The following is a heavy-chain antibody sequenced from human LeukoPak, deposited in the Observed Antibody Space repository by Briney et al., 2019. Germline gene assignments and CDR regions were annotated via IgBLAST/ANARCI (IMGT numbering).Heavy chain of an antibody. Sequence: GGSLRLSCAASGITFGNAWMSWVRQAPGKGLEWVGRIKSKTDGGTTDYAAPVKGRFTISRDDSKNTLYLQMNSLKTEDTAVYYCTTDYGGTYYRPFDYWGQGTLVTVSS. D-gene: IGHD1-26*01. CDR1: GITFGNAW. V-gene: IGHV3-15*01. CDR2: IKSKTDGGTT. J-gene: IGHJ4*02. CDR3: TTDYGGTYYRPFDY.